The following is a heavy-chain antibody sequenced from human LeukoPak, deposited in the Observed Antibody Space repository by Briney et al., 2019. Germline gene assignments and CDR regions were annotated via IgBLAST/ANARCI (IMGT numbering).Heavy chain of an antibody. Sequence: ASVKVSCMASGYSFTSYVMHWVRQAPGQRLEWMGWTNTANGNTKYSQEFQGRVTITRDTSASTAHMELSSLRSEDMAVYYCARGIAAANTDGYYGMDVWGQGTTVTVSS. CDR1: GYSFTSYV. V-gene: IGHV1-3*02. CDR3: ARGIAAANTDGYYGMDV. CDR2: TNTANGNT. D-gene: IGHD6-13*01. J-gene: IGHJ6*02.